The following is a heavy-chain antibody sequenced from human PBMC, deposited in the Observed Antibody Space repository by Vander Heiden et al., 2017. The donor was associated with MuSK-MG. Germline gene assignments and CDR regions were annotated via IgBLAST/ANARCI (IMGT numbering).Heavy chain of an antibody. Sequence: QVQLQQWGAGLLKPSETLSLTCAVYGGSFSGYYWSWIRQPPGKGLEWIGEINHSGSTNYNPSLKSRVTISVDTSKNQFSLKLSSVTAADTAVYYCARGRYDILTGPPFLDYWGQGTLVTVSS. CDR3: ARGRYDILTGPPFLDY. CDR2: INHSGST. J-gene: IGHJ4*02. D-gene: IGHD3-9*01. CDR1: GGSFSGYY. V-gene: IGHV4-34*01.